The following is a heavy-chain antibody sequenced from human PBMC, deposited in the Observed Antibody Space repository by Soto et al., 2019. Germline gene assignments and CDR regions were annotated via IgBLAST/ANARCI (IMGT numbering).Heavy chain of an antibody. V-gene: IGHV4-4*07. CDR3: VRASMPKAHFDS. Sequence: SSETLSLTCTVSGGSIRGYYWSWIRQSAGMGLEWIGRTHTSGSTNYNPSLKSRVTFSVDMSKNQISLKLTSVAAADTALYYCVRASMPKAHFDSWGQGTLVTVSS. CDR2: THTSGST. D-gene: IGHD2-2*01. J-gene: IGHJ4*02. CDR1: GGSIRGYY.